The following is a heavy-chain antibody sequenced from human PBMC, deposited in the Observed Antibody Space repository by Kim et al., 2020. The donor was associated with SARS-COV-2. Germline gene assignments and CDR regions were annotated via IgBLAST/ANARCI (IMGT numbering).Heavy chain of an antibody. D-gene: IGHD2-21*02. CDR2: ISYDGGNK. Sequence: GGSLRLSCAASGFTFSIYAMYWVRQAPGKGLEWVAVISYDGGNKYYADSVKGRFTISRDNSKNTLYLHMNSLRGEDTAVYFCASDYGGNSGIDYWCQGSL. J-gene: IGHJ4*02. CDR1: GFTFSIYA. V-gene: IGHV3-30-3*01. CDR3: ASDYGGNSGIDY.